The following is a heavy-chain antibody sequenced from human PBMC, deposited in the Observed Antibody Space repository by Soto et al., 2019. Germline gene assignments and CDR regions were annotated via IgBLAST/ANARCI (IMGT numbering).Heavy chain of an antibody. CDR3: AKDKGTAGGDY. J-gene: IGHJ4*02. V-gene: IGHV3-30*18. CDR2: ISYDGSNK. Sequence: QVQLVESGGGVVQPGRSLRLSCAASGFTFSSYGMHWVRQAPGKGLEWVAVISYDGSNKYYADSVKGRFTISRDNYKNTLYLQMNSLRAEDTAVYYCAKDKGTAGGDYWGQGTLVTVSS. D-gene: IGHD1-1*01. CDR1: GFTFSSYG.